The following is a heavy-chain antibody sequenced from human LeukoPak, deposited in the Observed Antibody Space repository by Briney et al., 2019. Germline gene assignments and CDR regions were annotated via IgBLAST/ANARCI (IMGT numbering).Heavy chain of an antibody. CDR3: ARDPSYSSSSRWFDP. CDR2: ISSSGTTI. CDR1: GFTFSDYY. V-gene: IGHV3-11*04. D-gene: IGHD6-13*01. J-gene: IGHJ5*02. Sequence: PGGSLGLSCAASGFTFSDYYMNWIRQAPGKGLECLSYISSSGTTIYYADSVKGRFTISRDNAKNLLYLQMNSLRAEDTAVYYCARDPSYSSSSRWFDPWGQGTLVTVSS.